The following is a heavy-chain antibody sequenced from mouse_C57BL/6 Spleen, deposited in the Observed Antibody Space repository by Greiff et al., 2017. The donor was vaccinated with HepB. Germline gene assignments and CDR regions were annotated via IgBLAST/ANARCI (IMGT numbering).Heavy chain of an antibody. CDR3: ARVSSYDAIDY. V-gene: IGHV5-17*01. Sequence: EVQVVESGGGLVKPGGSLTLSCAASGFTFSDYGMHWVRQAPEKGLEWVAYISSGSSTIYYADTVKGRYTISRDNAKNTLFLHMTSLRSEDTAMYYCARVSSYDAIDYWGQGTSVTVSS. J-gene: IGHJ4*01. CDR1: GFTFSDYG. D-gene: IGHD1-1*01. CDR2: ISSGSSTI.